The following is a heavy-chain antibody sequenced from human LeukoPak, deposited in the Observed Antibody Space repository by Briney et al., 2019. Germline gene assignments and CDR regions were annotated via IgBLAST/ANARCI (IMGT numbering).Heavy chain of an antibody. J-gene: IGHJ4*02. CDR2: ISNDGSRK. CDR3: ARDREYDDSCDYSG. Sequence: PGGSLRLSCAPSGFTFSRHGMHWVRQAPGKGLEWVAIISNDGSRKYYAHSVEGRFTISRDNSKNTLYLQMDSLRAEDTAVYYCARDREYDDSCDYSGWGQGTLVTVSS. D-gene: IGHD3-22*01. V-gene: IGHV3-30*03. CDR1: GFTFSRHG.